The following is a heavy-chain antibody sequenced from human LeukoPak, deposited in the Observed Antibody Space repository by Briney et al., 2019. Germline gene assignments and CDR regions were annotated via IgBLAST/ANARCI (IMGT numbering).Heavy chain of an antibody. CDR3: AKGENGGYYEDAFDI. CDR1: GFTFTNYA. Sequence: GGSLRLSCAASGFTFTNYAMNWVRQAPGKGLEWVSGISGRGGNTYYADSVKGRFTISRDNSKNTLYLQMNSLRAEDTAVYYCAKGENGGYYEDAFDIWGQGTMVTVSS. CDR2: ISGRGGNT. J-gene: IGHJ3*02. D-gene: IGHD3-22*01. V-gene: IGHV3-23*01.